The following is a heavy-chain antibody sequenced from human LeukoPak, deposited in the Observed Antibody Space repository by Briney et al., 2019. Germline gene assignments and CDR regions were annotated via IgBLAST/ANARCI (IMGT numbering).Heavy chain of an antibody. CDR1: GYTFTSYG. D-gene: IGHD3-10*01. V-gene: IGHV1-18*01. CDR2: ISAYNANT. CDR3: ARVGLDDAFDI. J-gene: IGHJ3*02. Sequence: ASVKVSCKASGYTFTSYGISWVRQAPGQGLEWMGWISAYNANTNYGQKLQGRVTVTTDTSTSTVYMELSSLRSEDTAVYYCARVGLDDAFDIWGQGTMVTVSS.